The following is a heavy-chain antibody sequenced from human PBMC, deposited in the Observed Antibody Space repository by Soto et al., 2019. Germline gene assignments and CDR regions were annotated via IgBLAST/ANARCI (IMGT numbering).Heavy chain of an antibody. CDR1: GGSFSGYY. CDR3: ARGPEWNIVVLPAARRIDAFDN. Sequence: QVQLQQWGAGLLKPSETLSLTCAVYGGSFSGYYWSWIRQPPGKGLEWIGEINHSGSTNYNPSLNSRVTISVSAAKNQFSLKLSSVTAADTAVYFYARGPEWNIVVLPAARRIDAFDNWGQGTMVTVSS. J-gene: IGHJ3*02. V-gene: IGHV4-34*01. D-gene: IGHD2-2*01. CDR2: INHSGST.